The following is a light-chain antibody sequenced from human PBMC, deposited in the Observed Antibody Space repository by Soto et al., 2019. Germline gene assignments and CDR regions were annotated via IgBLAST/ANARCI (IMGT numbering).Light chain of an antibody. CDR1: QSVSSSY. V-gene: IGKV3-20*01. CDR3: QQYGSSPWT. Sequence: EIVLTQSPGTLSLSPGERATLSCRASQSVSSSYLAWYQQKPGQAPRLLIYGACSRATGIPDRFSGSGSGTDFPLTISRLEPEEFSVYYCQQYGSSPWTFGQGTKVEIK. CDR2: GAC. J-gene: IGKJ1*01.